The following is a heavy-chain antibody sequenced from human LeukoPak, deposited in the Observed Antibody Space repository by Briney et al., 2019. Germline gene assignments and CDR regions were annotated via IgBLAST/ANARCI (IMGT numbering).Heavy chain of an antibody. CDR1: GYFISSGCY. Sequence: ASETLSLTCTVSGYFISSGCYWGWIRQPPGKGLEWIGNIHHSGSTYYNPSLKSRVTISVDTSKNQLSLKLSSVTAADTAVYSCARVAGTTGTTGGLFEYWGQGTLVTVSS. D-gene: IGHD1-7*01. CDR2: IHHSGST. CDR3: ARVAGTTGTTGGLFEY. V-gene: IGHV4-38-2*02. J-gene: IGHJ4*02.